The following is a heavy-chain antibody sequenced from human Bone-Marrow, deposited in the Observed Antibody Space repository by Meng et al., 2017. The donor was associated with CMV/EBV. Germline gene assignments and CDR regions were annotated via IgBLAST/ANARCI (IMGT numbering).Heavy chain of an antibody. J-gene: IGHJ5*02. V-gene: IGHV4-34*01. CDR2: INHSGST. D-gene: IGHD6-19*01. CDR1: GGSFSGYY. Sequence: SETLSLTCAVYGGSFSGYYWSWIRQPPGKGLEWIGEINHSGSTNYNPSLKSRVTISVDTSKNQFSLKLSSVTAADTAVYYCARGVRQWLADGIDPWGQGTLVTVSS. CDR3: ARGVRQWLADGIDP.